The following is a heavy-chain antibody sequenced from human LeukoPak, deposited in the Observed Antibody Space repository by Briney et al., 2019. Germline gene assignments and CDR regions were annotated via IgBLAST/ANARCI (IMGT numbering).Heavy chain of an antibody. V-gene: IGHV1-69*06. CDR3: ARETAYCGGGDCYAYFDY. CDR1: GGTFSSYA. CDR2: IIPIFGTA. Sequence: VASVKVSCKASGGTFSSYAISWVRQAPGQGLEWMGGIIPIFGTANYAQKFQGRVTITADKSTSTAYMELSSLRSEDTAVYYCARETAYCGGGDCYAYFDYWGQGTLVTVSS. D-gene: IGHD2-21*02. J-gene: IGHJ4*02.